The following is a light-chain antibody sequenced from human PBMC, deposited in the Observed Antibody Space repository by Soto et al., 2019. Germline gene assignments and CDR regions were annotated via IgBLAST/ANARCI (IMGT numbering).Light chain of an antibody. V-gene: IGKV3-15*01. CDR1: QSVTSN. CDR2: GAS. J-gene: IGKJ4*01. Sequence: EVVMTQSPDTRSVSPGERVTFSRRASQSVTSNLAWYQHKPGQSPRLLSSGASTGASGIPPRFSGSGSGTEFTPTIDSLQSEDFAVYYCQQYDKWPVTFGGGTKVDIK. CDR3: QQYDKWPVT.